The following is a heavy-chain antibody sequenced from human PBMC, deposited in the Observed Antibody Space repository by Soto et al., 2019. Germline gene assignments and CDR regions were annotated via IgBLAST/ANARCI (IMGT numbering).Heavy chain of an antibody. J-gene: IGHJ5*02. CDR3: TDDASRHSTPRCWFDP. CDR2: ISSNSAYI. Sequence: PGGSLRLSCAASGLTFSSFTMDWVRQAPGKGLEWVSTISSNSAYINYTDARRGRFTISRDNAKNSLHLQMNSLRAEDTAVNNCTDDASRHSTPRCWFDPRGPGALVTASS. CDR1: GLTFSSFT. V-gene: IGHV3-21*01. D-gene: IGHD3-16*01.